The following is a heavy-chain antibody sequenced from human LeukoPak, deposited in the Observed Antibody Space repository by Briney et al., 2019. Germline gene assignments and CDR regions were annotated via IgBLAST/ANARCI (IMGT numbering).Heavy chain of an antibody. D-gene: IGHD3-10*01. V-gene: IGHV3-66*01. CDR2: IYSGGST. Sequence: GGSLRLSCAASGFTVSSNYMSWVRQAPGKGLEWVSVIYSGGSTYYADSVKGRFTISRDNSKNTLYLQMNSLRAEDTAVYYCAQSRWFGELLDYFDYWGQGTLVTVSS. CDR3: AQSRWFGELLDYFDY. CDR1: GFTVSSNY. J-gene: IGHJ4*02.